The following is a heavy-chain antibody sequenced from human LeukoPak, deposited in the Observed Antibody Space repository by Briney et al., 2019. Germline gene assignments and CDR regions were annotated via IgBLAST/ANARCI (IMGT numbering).Heavy chain of an antibody. D-gene: IGHD3-22*01. J-gene: IGHJ4*02. CDR3: ARVDDSSGNDY. Sequence: SLRLSGAAPGLTYSDYYRSWIRQATGKGLEWVSYISSSGSTIYYADSVKGRFTISRDNTKNSLYLQMNSLRAEDTAVYYCARVDDSSGNDYWGQGTLVTVSS. V-gene: IGHV3-11*01. CDR1: GLTYSDYY. CDR2: ISSSGSTI.